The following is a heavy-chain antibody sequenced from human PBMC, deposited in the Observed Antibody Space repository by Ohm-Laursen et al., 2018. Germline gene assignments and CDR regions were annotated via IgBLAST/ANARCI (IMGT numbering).Heavy chain of an antibody. V-gene: IGHV1-18*01. J-gene: IGHJ1*01. CDR3: ARDGIVVVVGATHEYFQH. CDR1: GYTFSNYG. D-gene: IGHD2-15*01. Sequence: ASVKVSCKASGYTFSNYGISWVRQAPGQGLEWMGWISAYNGNTNYAQKFQGRVTMTTDTSTSTAYMEVRSLRSDDTAVYYCARDGIVVVVGATHEYFQHWGQGTPVTVSS. CDR2: ISAYNGNT.